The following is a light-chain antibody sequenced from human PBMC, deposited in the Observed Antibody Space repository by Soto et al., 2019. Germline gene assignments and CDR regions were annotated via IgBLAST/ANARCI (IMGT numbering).Light chain of an antibody. Sequence: DRQMTQSPSTLSASVGDRVTITCRASQDVNNWLAWYQQKPGKAPKLLIYEASSLVTGVPSRFSGSGSGTEFPLTISSLQPDDFATYYCQQYDSRLSFGQGTKVEVQ. CDR2: EAS. CDR3: QQYDSRLS. CDR1: QDVNNW. V-gene: IGKV1-5*03. J-gene: IGKJ1*01.